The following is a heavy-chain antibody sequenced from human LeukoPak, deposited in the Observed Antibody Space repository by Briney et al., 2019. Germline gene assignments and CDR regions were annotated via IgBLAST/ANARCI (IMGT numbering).Heavy chain of an antibody. CDR1: GFTFSSYA. J-gene: IGHJ6*04. D-gene: IGHD6-13*01. V-gene: IGHV3-30*04. Sequence: GGSLRLSCAASGFTFSSYAMHWVRQAPGKGLVWVAVISYDGSNKYYADSVKGLFTISRDNSQNTLYLQMNSLRAEDPPVYCWARVALPRQLVLVRSLYVMDVGGKGTTVTVPS. CDR2: ISYDGSNK. CDR3: ARVALPRQLVLVRSLYVMDV.